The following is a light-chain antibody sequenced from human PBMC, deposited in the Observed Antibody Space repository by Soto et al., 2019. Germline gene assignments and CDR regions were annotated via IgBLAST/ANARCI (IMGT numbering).Light chain of an antibody. Sequence: DIQMTQSPSSLSASVGDRVTITCQASHDISNYLNWYQKKPGKAPKLLIYDAVNLETGVPSRFSGSGSGTEFSLTIRGLQPDDFATYYCQQYDYSRTFGQGTKVDIK. J-gene: IGKJ1*01. CDR1: HDISNY. V-gene: IGKV1-33*01. CDR2: DAV. CDR3: QQYDYSRT.